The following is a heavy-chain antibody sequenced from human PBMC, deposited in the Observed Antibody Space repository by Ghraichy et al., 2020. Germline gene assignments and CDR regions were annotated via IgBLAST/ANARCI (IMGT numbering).Heavy chain of an antibody. V-gene: IGHV3-30*02. CDR1: GFTFSSYG. CDR2: IRYDGSNK. CDR3: AKEGRAPTYYYDSSGYYPDY. J-gene: IGHJ4*02. D-gene: IGHD3-22*01. Sequence: LSLTCAASGFTFSSYGMHWVRQAPGQGLEWVAFIRYDGSNKYYADSVKGRFTISRDNSKNTLYLQMNSLRAEDTAVYYCAKEGRAPTYYYDSSGYYPDYWGQGTLVTVSS.